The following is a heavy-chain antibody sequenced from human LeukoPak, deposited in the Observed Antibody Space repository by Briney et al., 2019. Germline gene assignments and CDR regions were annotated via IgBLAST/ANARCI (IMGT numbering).Heavy chain of an antibody. CDR1: GYTFTNYD. J-gene: IGHJ4*02. D-gene: IGHD3-10*01. CDR3: ARDYGSGSYPFDY. V-gene: IGHV1-8*01. Sequence: GASVRVSCKASGYTFTNYDINWVRQASGQGLEWMGWMNPNSGNTGSAQKFQGRVTMTSNTSISTAYMELSSLRSEDTAVYYCARDYGSGSYPFDYWGQGTLVTVSS. CDR2: MNPNSGNT.